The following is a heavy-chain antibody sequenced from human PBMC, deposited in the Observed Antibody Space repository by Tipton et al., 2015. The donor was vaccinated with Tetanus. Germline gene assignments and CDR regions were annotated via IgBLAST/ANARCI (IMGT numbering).Heavy chain of an antibody. CDR2: TYYNGNT. V-gene: IGHV4-39*01. Sequence: TLSLTCTVSGGSISTGTYYWDWIRQVPGRGLEWIGNTYYNGNTLQNPSLKSRVTLSLDRSKNQFSLKLRSVTAADTAVYFCARSADNWFDPWGQGTLVAVSS. J-gene: IGHJ5*02. CDR3: ARSADNWFDP. CDR1: GGSISTGTYY.